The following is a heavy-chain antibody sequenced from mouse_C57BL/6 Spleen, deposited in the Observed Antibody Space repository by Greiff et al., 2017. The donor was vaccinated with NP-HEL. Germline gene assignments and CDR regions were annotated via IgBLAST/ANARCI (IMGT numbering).Heavy chain of an antibody. CDR1: GYSITSGYD. J-gene: IGHJ4*01. CDR3: ARGLLPKGYAMDY. Sequence: EVKVEESGPGMVKPSQSLSLTCTVTGYSITSGYDWHWIRHFPGNKLEWMGYISYSGSTNYNPSLKSRISITHDTSKNHFFLKLNSVTTEDTATYYCARGLLPKGYAMDYWGQGTSVTVSS. CDR2: ISYSGST. V-gene: IGHV3-1*01. D-gene: IGHD2-10*01.